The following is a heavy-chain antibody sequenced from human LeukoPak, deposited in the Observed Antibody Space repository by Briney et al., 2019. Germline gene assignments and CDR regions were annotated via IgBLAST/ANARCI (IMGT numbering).Heavy chain of an antibody. D-gene: IGHD7-27*01. CDR2: INPNGGSR. J-gene: IGHJ4*02. Sequence: GASVKVSCKASGYTFTGYYMHWVRQAPGQGLEWMGIINPNGGSRSYAEKFQGRVTVTRDTSTSTVYMDLSSLRSEDTAVYYCASARELGILGYWGQGTLVTVSS. CDR1: GYTFTGYY. V-gene: IGHV1-46*01. CDR3: ASARELGILGY.